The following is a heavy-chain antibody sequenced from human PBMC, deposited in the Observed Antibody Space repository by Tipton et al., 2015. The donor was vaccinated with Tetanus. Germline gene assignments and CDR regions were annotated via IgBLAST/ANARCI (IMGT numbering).Heavy chain of an antibody. V-gene: IGHV1-69*06. CDR2: IIPIFGTA. CDR1: GGTFSSKA. J-gene: IGHJ2*01. Sequence: QLVQSGAEVKKPGSSVKVSCKASGGTFSSKAISWVRQAPGQGLEWMGGIIPIFGTANYAQKFQGRVTITADKSTSTAYMELSSLRSEDTAVYYCARGYYDTSGYRIDWYFDLWGRGTLVTVSS. CDR3: ARGYYDTSGYRIDWYFDL. D-gene: IGHD3-22*01.